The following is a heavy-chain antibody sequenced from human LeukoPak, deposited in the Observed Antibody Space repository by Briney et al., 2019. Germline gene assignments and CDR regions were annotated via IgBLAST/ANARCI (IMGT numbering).Heavy chain of an antibody. V-gene: IGHV3-74*01. CDR3: AKGDPGYSSSWYAY. CDR2: INSDGSST. D-gene: IGHD6-13*01. Sequence: GGSLTLTCAASGFTFSTHLMHWVRQAPGKGLVWVSRINSDGSSTAYADSVKGRFTISRDNAKNTLCLQMNSLRAEDTAVYYCAKGDPGYSSSWYAYWVQGTLVTVSS. J-gene: IGHJ4*02. CDR1: GFTFSTHL.